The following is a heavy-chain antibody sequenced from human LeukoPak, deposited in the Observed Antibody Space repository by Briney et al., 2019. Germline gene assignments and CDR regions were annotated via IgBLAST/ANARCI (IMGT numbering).Heavy chain of an antibody. CDR2: IYYSGST. CDR3: AREGESGYVLIDS. V-gene: IGHV4-61*08. Sequence: PSETLSLTCTVSGGSISSSGYYWGWIRQPPGKGLEWIGYIYYSGSTNYNPSLKSRVTISVDTSKNQFSLKLSSVTAADTAVYYCAREGESGYVLIDSWGQGTLVTVSS. D-gene: IGHD6-25*01. CDR1: GGSISSSGYY. J-gene: IGHJ4*02.